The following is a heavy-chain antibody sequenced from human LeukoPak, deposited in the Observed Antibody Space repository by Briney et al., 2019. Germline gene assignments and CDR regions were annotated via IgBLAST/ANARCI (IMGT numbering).Heavy chain of an antibody. D-gene: IGHD2-21*01. CDR1: GGTFSSYT. V-gene: IGHV1-69*04. J-gene: IGHJ5*02. Sequence: ASVKVSCKASGGTFSSYTISWVRQAPGQGLEWMGRIIPILGIANYAQKFQGRVTITADKSTSTASMELSSLGSEDTAVCYCARDLLGVVVIAHNWFDPWGQGTLVTVSS. CDR3: ARDLLGVVVIAHNWFDP. CDR2: IIPILGIA.